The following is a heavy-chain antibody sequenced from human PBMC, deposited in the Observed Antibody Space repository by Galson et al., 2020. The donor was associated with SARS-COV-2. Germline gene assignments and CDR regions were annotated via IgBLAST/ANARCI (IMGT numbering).Heavy chain of an antibody. CDR2: IYYSGST. CDR3: ASKVVAATTTYYVDF. CDR1: GGSISSSSYY. Sequence: SETLSLTCTVSGGSISSSSYYWGWIRQPPGKGLECIGSIYYSGSTYYNPSLKSRVTISVDTPKNQFSLKLSSVTAADTAVYYCASKVVAATTTYYVDFWGQGALVTVSS. V-gene: IGHV4-39*07. J-gene: IGHJ4*02. D-gene: IGHD2-15*01.